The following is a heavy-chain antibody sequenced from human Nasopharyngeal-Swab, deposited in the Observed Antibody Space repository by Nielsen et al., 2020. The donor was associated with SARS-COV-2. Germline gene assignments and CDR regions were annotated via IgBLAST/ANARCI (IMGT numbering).Heavy chain of an antibody. CDR3: ASPVFGVVSDAFDL. V-gene: IGHV3-53*01. Sequence: GESLKISCAASGIFVSGNYMKWVRQAPGMGLEWVSVVYSGGSTFYADSVKGRFTISRDNSKNTLYLQMNNLRPEDTVMYYCASPVFGVVSDAFDLWGQGTMVTVSS. J-gene: IGHJ3*01. CDR2: VYSGGST. CDR1: GIFVSGNY. D-gene: IGHD3-3*01.